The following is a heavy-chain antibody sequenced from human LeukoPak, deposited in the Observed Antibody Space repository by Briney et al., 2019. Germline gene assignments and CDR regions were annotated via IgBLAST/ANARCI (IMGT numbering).Heavy chain of an antibody. D-gene: IGHD6-19*01. V-gene: IGHV4-61*02. CDR3: ASTPGGYSSGWFWFDP. Sequence: SETLSLTCTVSGGSISSGSYYWSWIRQPAGKGLEWIGRIYTSGSTNYNPSLKSRVTISVDTSKNQFSLKLSSVTAADTAVYYCASTPGGYSSGWFWFDPWGQGTLVTVSS. CDR2: IYTSGST. J-gene: IGHJ5*02. CDR1: GGSISSGSYY.